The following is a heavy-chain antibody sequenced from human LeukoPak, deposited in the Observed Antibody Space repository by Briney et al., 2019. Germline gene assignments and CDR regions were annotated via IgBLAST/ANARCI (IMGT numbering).Heavy chain of an antibody. D-gene: IGHD2-2*02. CDR1: GFTFSSYA. CDR3: AKDLRYCSSTSCFT. CDR2: ISGSGGRT. Sequence: PGGSLRLSCAASGFTFSSYAMSWVRQAPGKGLEWVSAISGSGGRTYYADSVKGRFTTSRDNSKNTLYLQMNSLRAEDTAVYYCAKDLRYCSSTSCFTRGQGTLVTVSS. V-gene: IGHV3-23*01. J-gene: IGHJ4*02.